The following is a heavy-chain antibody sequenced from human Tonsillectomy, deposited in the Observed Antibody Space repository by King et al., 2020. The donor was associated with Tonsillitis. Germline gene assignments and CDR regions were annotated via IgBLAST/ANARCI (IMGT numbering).Heavy chain of an antibody. CDR1: GFTFSRYW. CDR2: IRQDEGER. Sequence: VQLVESGGGLVQPGGSLRLSCAASGFTFSRYWMTWVRQGPGKGLEWVANIRQDEGERYYVDSVKGRFTISRDNAKNSLFLQMNSLRAEDTAVYYCAKDSGYTPRVGHYGLDVWGQGTTVTVSS. J-gene: IGHJ6*02. V-gene: IGHV3-7*01. D-gene: IGHD5-12*01. CDR3: AKDSGYTPRVGHYGLDV.